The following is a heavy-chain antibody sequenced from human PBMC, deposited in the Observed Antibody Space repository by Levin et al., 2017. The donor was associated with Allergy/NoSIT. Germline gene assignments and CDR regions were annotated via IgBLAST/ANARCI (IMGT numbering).Heavy chain of an antibody. CDR3: AGNLRAPVTIY. J-gene: IGHJ4*02. Sequence: ASVKVSCAASGISVSQNYMSWVRQAPGKGLEWVSDISVGGGTRYTDSVKGRFTVSRDTSKNTVYLQMNSLRAEDTAVYYCAGNLRAPVTIYWGQGTLVTVSS. CDR2: ISVGGGT. CDR1: GISVSQNY. V-gene: IGHV3-66*02. D-gene: IGHD4-17*01.